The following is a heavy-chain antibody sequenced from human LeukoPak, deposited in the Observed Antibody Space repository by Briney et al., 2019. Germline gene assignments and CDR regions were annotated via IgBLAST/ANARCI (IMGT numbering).Heavy chain of an antibody. Sequence: GGSLRLSCVGSGFTFSNYYMYWVRQAPGKGLVWVSRIKNAGIDTIYADSVKGRLTVSRDNAKNTVYLQMSSLRAEDTAVYYCARGGYGHNMDVWGEGTTVTVSS. D-gene: IGHD3-10*01. J-gene: IGHJ6*03. CDR1: GFTFSNYY. CDR3: ARGGYGHNMDV. V-gene: IGHV3-74*01. CDR2: IKNAGIDT.